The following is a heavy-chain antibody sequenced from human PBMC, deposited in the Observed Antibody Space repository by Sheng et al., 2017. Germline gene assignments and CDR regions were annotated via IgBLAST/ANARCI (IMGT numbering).Heavy chain of an antibody. CDR2: IWYDGSNK. Sequence: QVQLVESGGGVVQPGRSLRLSCAASGFTFSSYGMHWVRQAPGKGLEWVAVIWYDGSNKYYADSVKGRFTISRDNSKNTLYLQMNSLRAEDTAVYYCARDDITMVRGVIMDYWGQGTLVTVSS. V-gene: IGHV3-33*01. J-gene: IGHJ4*02. CDR1: GFTFSSYG. D-gene: IGHD3-10*01. CDR3: ARDDITMVRGVIMDY.